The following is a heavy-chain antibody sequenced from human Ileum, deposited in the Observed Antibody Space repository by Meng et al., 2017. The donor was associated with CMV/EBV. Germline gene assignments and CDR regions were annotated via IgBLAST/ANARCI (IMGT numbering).Heavy chain of an antibody. D-gene: IGHD6-13*01. V-gene: IGHV6-1*01. CDR1: GDSVSSIGAI. CDR3: ARENGYEWYFDF. Sequence: QVQLHHTGPGLVKPSQTLSLTWAISGDSVSSIGAIWNWIRQSPSRGLEWLGKTYYRSKWYNDYAPSVKSRITVKPDTSKNQFSLQLNPVTPEDTAVYYCARENGYEWYFDFWGRGTLVTVSS. CDR2: TYYRSKWYN. J-gene: IGHJ2*01.